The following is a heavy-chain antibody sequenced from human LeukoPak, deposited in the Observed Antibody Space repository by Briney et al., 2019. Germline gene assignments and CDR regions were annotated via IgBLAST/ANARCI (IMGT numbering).Heavy chain of an antibody. CDR2: IDASGGST. D-gene: IGHD6-19*01. CDR3: AKGSASGWYAWFAP. V-gene: IGHV3-23*01. J-gene: IGHJ5*02. Sequence: GGSLRLSCAASGFTFSSYAMTWVRQAPGRGLEWVSYIDASGGSTYYADSVKGRFTISRDNSKNTFYLQMNTLRADDTAVYYCAKGSASGWYAWFAPWGQGTLVTVSS. CDR1: GFTFSSYA.